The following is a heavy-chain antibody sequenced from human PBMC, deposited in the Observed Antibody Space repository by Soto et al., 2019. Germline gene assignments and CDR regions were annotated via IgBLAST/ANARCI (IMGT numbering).Heavy chain of an antibody. V-gene: IGHV4-34*01. D-gene: IGHD3-10*01. CDR1: GGSFSGYY. CDR3: ARGPRRSRITMVRGVSDWFDP. J-gene: IGHJ5*02. Sequence: QVQLQQWGAGLLKPSETLSLTCAVYGGSFSGYYWSWIRQPPGKGLEWIGEINHSGSTNYNPSLTSRVTVSVDTAENQFSLKLSSVTAADAAVYYCARGPRRSRITMVRGVSDWFDPWGQETLVTVSS. CDR2: INHSGST.